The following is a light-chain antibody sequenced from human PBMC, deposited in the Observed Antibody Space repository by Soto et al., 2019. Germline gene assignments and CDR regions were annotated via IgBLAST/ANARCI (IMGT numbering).Light chain of an antibody. J-gene: IGLJ2*01. CDR2: QNS. CDR1: RLGDKN. V-gene: IGLV3-1*01. CDR3: QAWDSSTVV. Sequence: SYELTQPPSVSVSPGQTASITCSGDRLGDKNVCWYQQKPGQSPVLVIYQNSKRPSGIPERFSGSNSGNTVTLTISGTQAMDEADYYCQAWDSSTVVFGGGTKPTVL.